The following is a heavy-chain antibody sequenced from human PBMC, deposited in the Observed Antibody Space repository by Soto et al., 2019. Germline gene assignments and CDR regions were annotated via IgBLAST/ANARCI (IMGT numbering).Heavy chain of an antibody. V-gene: IGHV4-59*01. CDR2: IYYSGST. Sequence: SETRCLTCTVSGGSISRYYWSGSRQPPGKGLEWIGYIYYSGSTNYNPSLKSRVTISVDTSKNQFSLKLSSVTAADTAVYYCARDVRTSGLFDYWGQGTLVTVSS. D-gene: IGHD5-12*01. CDR3: ARDVRTSGLFDY. CDR1: GGSISRYY. J-gene: IGHJ4*02.